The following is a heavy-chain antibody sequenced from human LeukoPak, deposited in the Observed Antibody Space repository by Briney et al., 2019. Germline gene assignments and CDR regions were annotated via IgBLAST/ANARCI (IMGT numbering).Heavy chain of an antibody. CDR1: GGSISSGDYY. D-gene: IGHD3-10*01. CDR3: ARACYGESDAFDI. J-gene: IGHJ3*02. CDR2: IYYSGST. V-gene: IGHV4-30-4*01. Sequence: PSQTLSLTCTVSGGSISSGDYYWSWIRQPPGKGLEWIGYIYYSGSTYYNPSLKSRVTISVDTSKNQFSLKLSSVTAADTAVYYCARACYGESDAFDIWGQGTMVTVSS.